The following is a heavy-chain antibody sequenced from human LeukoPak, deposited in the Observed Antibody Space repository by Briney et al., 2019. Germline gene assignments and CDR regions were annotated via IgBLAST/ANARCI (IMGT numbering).Heavy chain of an antibody. Sequence: QAGGSLRLSCAASGFTVSSYGMHWVRQAPGKGLEWVGVIWYDGSNKYYADSVKGRFTISRDNSKNTLYLQMNSLRAEDTAVYYCASNSGYDLGAFDIWGQGTMVTVSS. CDR3: ASNSGYDLGAFDI. J-gene: IGHJ3*02. CDR2: IWYDGSNK. D-gene: IGHD5-12*01. CDR1: GFTVSSYG. V-gene: IGHV3-33*01.